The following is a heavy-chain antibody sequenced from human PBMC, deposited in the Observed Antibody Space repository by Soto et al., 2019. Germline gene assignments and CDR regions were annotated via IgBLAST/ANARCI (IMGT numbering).Heavy chain of an antibody. CDR2: IRSKANSYAT. CDR1: GFTFSGSA. V-gene: IGHV3-73*01. D-gene: IGHD5-18*01. Sequence: VGSLRLSCAASGFTFSGSAMHWVRQASGKGLEWVGRIRSKANSYATAYAASVKGRFTTSRDDSKNTAYLQMNSLKTEDTAVYYCTRQPGGYSYGLNWFDPWGQGTLVTVSS. CDR3: TRQPGGYSYGLNWFDP. J-gene: IGHJ5*02.